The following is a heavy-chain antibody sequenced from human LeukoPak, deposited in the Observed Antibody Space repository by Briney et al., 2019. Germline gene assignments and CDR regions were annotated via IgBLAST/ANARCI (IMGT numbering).Heavy chain of an antibody. V-gene: IGHV3-21*01. CDR3: ARVVVVTAHLARPYYYYYGMDV. CDR1: GFTFASHA. CDR2: ISSSSSYI. D-gene: IGHD2-21*02. J-gene: IGHJ6*02. Sequence: PGGSLRLSCAASGFTFASHAMRWVRQALGKGLEWVSSISSSSSYIYYADSVKRRFTISRDNAKNSLYLQMNSLRAEDTAVYYCARVVVVTAHLARPYYYYYGMDVWGQGTTVTVSS.